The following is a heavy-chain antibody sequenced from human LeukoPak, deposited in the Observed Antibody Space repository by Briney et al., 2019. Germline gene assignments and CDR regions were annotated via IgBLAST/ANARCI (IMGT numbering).Heavy chain of an antibody. J-gene: IGHJ5*02. V-gene: IGHV1-69*13. CDR1: GGTFSSYA. CDR2: IIPIFGTA. D-gene: IGHD1-26*01. CDR3: ARSAWEPLGFFDP. Sequence: GASVKVSCKASGGTFSSYAISWVRQAPGQGLEWMGGIIPIFGTANYAQKFQGRVTITADESTSTAYMELSSLRSEDTAVYYCARSAWEPLGFFDPWDQGTLVTVSS.